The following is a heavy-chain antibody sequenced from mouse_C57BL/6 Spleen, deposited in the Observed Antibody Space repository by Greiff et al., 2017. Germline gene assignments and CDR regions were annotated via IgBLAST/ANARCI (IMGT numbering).Heavy chain of an antibody. D-gene: IGHD2-3*01. CDR1: GYSFTGYY. V-gene: IGHV1-42*01. CDR3: ARYDGNYPFAY. Sequence: VQLQQSGPELVKPGASVKISCKASGYSFTGYYMNWVTQSPEKSLEWIGEINPSTGGTTYNQKFKAKATLTVDKSSSTAYIQLKSLTSEDSAVYYCARYDGNYPFAYWGQGTLVTVSA. CDR2: INPSTGGT. J-gene: IGHJ3*01.